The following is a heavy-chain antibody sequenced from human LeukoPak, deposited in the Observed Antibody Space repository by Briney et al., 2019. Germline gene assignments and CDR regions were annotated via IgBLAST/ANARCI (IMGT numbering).Heavy chain of an antibody. CDR3: APRGDIEHSYGYGKWFDP. D-gene: IGHD5-18*01. J-gene: IGHJ5*02. CDR2: INHSGST. Sequence: PSETRSLTCAVYGGSFSGYYWTWIRQPPGKGLEWIGEINHSGSTNYNASLKSRVTISVDTSKNQFSLRLSSVTAADTAVYYCAPRGDIEHSYGYGKWFDPWGQGTRVTVSS. V-gene: IGHV4-34*01. CDR1: GGSFSGYY.